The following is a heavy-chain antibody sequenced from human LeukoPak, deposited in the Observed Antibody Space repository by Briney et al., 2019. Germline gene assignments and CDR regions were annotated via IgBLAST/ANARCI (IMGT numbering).Heavy chain of an antibody. D-gene: IGHD3-10*01. CDR2: INPNSGGT. CDR1: GYTFTSYG. J-gene: IGHJ4*02. Sequence: ASVKVSCKASGYTFTSYGISWVRQAPGQGLEWMGWINPNSGGTNYAQKFQGRVTMTRDTSISTAYMELSRLRSDDTAVYYCARVPGELLFDQFDYWGQGTLVTVSS. CDR3: ARVPGELLFDQFDY. V-gene: IGHV1-2*02.